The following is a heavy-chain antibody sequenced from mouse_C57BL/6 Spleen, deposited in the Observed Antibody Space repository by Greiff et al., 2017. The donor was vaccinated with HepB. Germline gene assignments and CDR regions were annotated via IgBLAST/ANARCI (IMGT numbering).Heavy chain of an antibody. CDR1: GYTFTSYW. Sequence: QVQLQQPGAELVKPGASVKLSCKASGYTFTSYWMHWVKQRPGQGLEWIGEIDPSDSYTNYNQKFKGKSTLTVDKSSSTAYMQLSSLTSEDSAVYYCARSLYYYAMDYWGQGTSVTVSS. CDR3: ARSLYYYAMDY. CDR2: IDPSDSYT. V-gene: IGHV1-69*01. J-gene: IGHJ4*01.